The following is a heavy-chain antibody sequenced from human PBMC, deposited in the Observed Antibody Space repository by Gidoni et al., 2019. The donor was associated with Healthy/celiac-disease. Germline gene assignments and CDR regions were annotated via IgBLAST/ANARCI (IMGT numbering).Heavy chain of an antibody. CDR1: GFTVSSSG. CDR2: IWYDGNNK. D-gene: IGHD3-16*01. CDR3: ARSRSEGVWGFQTFDY. V-gene: IGHV3-33*01. J-gene: IGHJ4*02. Sequence: QVQLLESGAGVVQPGRSLRLSCAASGFTVSSSGMQWIRQAPGTGLEWVAVIWYDGNNKYYSDSVNGRFTISRANSKNELYLPMNSLRAEDTAVYYCARSRSEGVWGFQTFDYWGQGTLVTVSS.